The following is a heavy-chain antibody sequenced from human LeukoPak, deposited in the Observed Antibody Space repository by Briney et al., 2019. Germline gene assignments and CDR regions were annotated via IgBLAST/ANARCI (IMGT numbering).Heavy chain of an antibody. CDR2: IYYSGST. CDR3: ASERYCSSTSCYLPHAFDI. Sequence: SETLSLTCTVSGGSISSGGYYWSWIRQHPGKGLEWIGYIYYSGSTYYNPSLKSRVTISVDTSKNQFSLKLSSVTAADTAVYYCASERYCSSTSCYLPHAFDIWGQGRMVIVSS. D-gene: IGHD2-2*01. V-gene: IGHV4-31*03. J-gene: IGHJ3*02. CDR1: GGSISSGGYY.